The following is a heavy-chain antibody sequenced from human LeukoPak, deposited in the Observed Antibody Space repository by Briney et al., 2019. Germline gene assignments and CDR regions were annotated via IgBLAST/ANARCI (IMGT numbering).Heavy chain of an antibody. CDR3: ARAFGVVINGGWFDP. J-gene: IGHJ5*02. CDR1: GGSSSGYY. CDR2: INHSGSS. D-gene: IGHD3-3*01. V-gene: IGHV4-34*01. Sequence: SETLSLTCAVYGGSSSGYYWSWVRQPPGKGLEWIGEINHSGSSNYNPSLKSRITISVDTSKNQFSLKLNSMTAADTAVYYCARAFGVVINGGWFDPWGQGTLVTVSS.